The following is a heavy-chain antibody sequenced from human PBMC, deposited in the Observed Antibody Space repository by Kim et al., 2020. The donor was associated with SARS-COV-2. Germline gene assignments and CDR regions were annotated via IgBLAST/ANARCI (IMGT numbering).Heavy chain of an antibody. CDR2: TYYRSNWHN. CDR1: GDSVSSTSVS. Sequence: SQTLSLTCAISGDSVSSTSVSWHWIRQSPSRGLEWLGATYYRSNWHNNYATSVKSRITISPDTSENQFSLQLNSVTPEDTAVYYCARTISPRWDFDYWGQGTLVTVSS. J-gene: IGHJ4*02. CDR3: ARTISPRWDFDY. V-gene: IGHV6-1*01. D-gene: IGHD4-17*01.